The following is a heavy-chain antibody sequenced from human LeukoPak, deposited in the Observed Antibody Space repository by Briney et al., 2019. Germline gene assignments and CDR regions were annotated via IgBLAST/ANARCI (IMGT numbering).Heavy chain of an antibody. J-gene: IGHJ4*02. CDR2: ISGDGVST. CDR1: GLPIADFS. CDR3: ARESGKFDY. Sequence: PGGSLRLSCVDSGLPIADFSMHCLRQAPGKGLEWVSLISGDGVSTFYADSVKGRFSISRDNSKNSLSLEMNSLRTEDTAKYYCARESGKFDYWGQGTLVAVSS. V-gene: IGHV3-43*02.